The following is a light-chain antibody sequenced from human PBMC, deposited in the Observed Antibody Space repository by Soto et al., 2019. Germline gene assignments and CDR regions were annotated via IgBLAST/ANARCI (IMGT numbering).Light chain of an antibody. V-gene: IGKV1-39*01. J-gene: IGKJ4*01. Sequence: DIQMTQSPSSLSASLGDRVTITCRASQSISNFLNWVQHKPGNASKVLISAASTLQSGVPPRFSGSESGTDFTPTISSLQPEDSASYYCQQYYNTVLTFGGGTKVDIK. CDR1: QSISNF. CDR2: AAS. CDR3: QQYYNTVLT.